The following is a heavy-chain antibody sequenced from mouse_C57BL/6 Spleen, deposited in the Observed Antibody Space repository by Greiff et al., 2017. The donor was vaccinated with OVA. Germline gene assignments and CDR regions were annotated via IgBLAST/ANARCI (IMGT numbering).Heavy chain of an antibody. CDR2: IHPNSGST. Sequence: QVQLQQPGAELVKPGASVKLSCKASGYTFTSYWMHWVKQRPGQGLEWIGMIHPNSGSTNHNEKFKSKATLTVDKSSSTAYMQLSSLTSEDSAVYYCAPLYYDYDVETWFAYWGQGTLVTVSA. V-gene: IGHV1-64*01. CDR1: GYTFTSYW. D-gene: IGHD2-4*01. J-gene: IGHJ3*01. CDR3: APLYYDYDVETWFAY.